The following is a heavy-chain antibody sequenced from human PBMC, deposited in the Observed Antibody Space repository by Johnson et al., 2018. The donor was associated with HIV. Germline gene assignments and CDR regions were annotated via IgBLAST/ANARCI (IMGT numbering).Heavy chain of an antibody. J-gene: IGHJ3*02. CDR1: GFTFSDYA. CDR3: VRDRGTMLLDGAFDI. D-gene: IGHD3-10*01. V-gene: IGHV3-30*14. Sequence: VQLVESGGNVVQPGRSLRLSCAASGFTFSDYAMHWVRQAPGKGLEWVAVISYDGSVKYYADAVKGRFTISRDNSKNTLYLQMNSLRAEDTALYYCVRDRGTMLLDGAFDIWGQGTMVTVSS. CDR2: ISYDGSVK.